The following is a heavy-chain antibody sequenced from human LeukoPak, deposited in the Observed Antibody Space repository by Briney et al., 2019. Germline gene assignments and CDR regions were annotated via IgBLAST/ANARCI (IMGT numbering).Heavy chain of an antibody. CDR2: ISSSGSAI. V-gene: IGHV3-11*01. Sequence: GGSLRLSCAASGFTVSDYYMSWMRQAPGKGLEWVSYISSSGSAIYYADSVKGRFTISRDNAKNSLYLQMNSLRAEDTAVYYCARARIQLHTFGFWGQGTMVTVSS. CDR1: GFTVSDYY. CDR3: ARARIQLHTFGF. D-gene: IGHD5-18*01. J-gene: IGHJ3*01.